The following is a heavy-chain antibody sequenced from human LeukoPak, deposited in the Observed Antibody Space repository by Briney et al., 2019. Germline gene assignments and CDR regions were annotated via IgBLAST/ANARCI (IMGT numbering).Heavy chain of an antibody. Sequence: SETLSLTCTVSGGSIRSSYYYWGWIRQPPGKGLEWIGSVYHSGSTNYNPSLKSRVTISVDKSKNQFSLKLSSVTAADTAVYYCARADSYYGDYEWFDPWGQGTLVTVSS. CDR2: VYHSGST. D-gene: IGHD4-17*01. V-gene: IGHV4-39*07. CDR1: GGSIRSSYYY. CDR3: ARADSYYGDYEWFDP. J-gene: IGHJ5*02.